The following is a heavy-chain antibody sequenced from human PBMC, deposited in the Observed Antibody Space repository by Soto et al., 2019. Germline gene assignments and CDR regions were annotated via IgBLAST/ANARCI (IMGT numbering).Heavy chain of an antibody. CDR1: GYTLTELS. CDR2: FDPEDGGT. V-gene: IGHV1-24*01. J-gene: IGHJ4*02. D-gene: IGHD3-22*01. CDR3: ARALNYYDNSGLAF. Sequence: ASVKVSCKVSGYTLTELSMHWVRQAPGKGLEWMGGFDPEDGGTNYAQKYQDRVTMTRDTSTNTVYLEMRSLTSDDTAIYYCARALNYYDNSGLAFWGQGTLVTVSS.